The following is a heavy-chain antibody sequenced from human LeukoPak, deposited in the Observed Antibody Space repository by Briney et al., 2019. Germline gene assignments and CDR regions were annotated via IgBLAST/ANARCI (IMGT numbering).Heavy chain of an antibody. CDR2: IWYDGSNK. CDR3: VKDKYPVVVAATLDY. CDR1: GFTFSSYG. J-gene: IGHJ4*02. Sequence: GRSLRLSCAASGFTFSSYGMHWVRQAPGKGLEWVAVIWYDGSNKYYADSVKGRFIISRDNSKNTLYLQMSSLRAEDTAVYYCVKDKYPVVVAATLDYWGQGTLVTVSS. D-gene: IGHD2-15*01. V-gene: IGHV3-33*06.